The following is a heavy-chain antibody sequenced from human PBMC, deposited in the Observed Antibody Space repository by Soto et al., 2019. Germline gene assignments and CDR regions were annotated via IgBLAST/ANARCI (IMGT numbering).Heavy chain of an antibody. CDR1: GFTFSNYA. J-gene: IGHJ4*02. CDR2: ISGSGGST. Sequence: EVQLLESGGGLVQSGGSLRLSCAASGFTFSNYAMSWVRQAPGKGLEWVSAISGSGGSTYYADSVKGRFTISRDNSKNTLYLQMNSLRAEDTAVYYCAKDRTPSLGYSGYDCFDYWGQGTLVTVSS. D-gene: IGHD5-12*01. V-gene: IGHV3-23*01. CDR3: AKDRTPSLGYSGYDCFDY.